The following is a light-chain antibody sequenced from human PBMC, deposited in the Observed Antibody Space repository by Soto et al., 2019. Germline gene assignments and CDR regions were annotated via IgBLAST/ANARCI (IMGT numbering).Light chain of an antibody. CDR1: SSDVGTYNS. CDR3: SSYTSSSTVV. CDR2: DVS. J-gene: IGLJ2*01. V-gene: IGLV2-14*01. Sequence: QSALTQPASVSGSPGQSITISCTGSSSDVGTYNSVSWYQQHAGKAPKLIIYDVSNRPSGISDRFSGSKSGNTASLTISGLEAEDEADYYCSSYTSSSTVVFGGGTKLTVL.